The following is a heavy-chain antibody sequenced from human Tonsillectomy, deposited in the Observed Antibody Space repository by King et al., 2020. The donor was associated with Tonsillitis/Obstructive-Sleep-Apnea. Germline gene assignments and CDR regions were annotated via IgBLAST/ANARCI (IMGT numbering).Heavy chain of an antibody. Sequence: VQLVQTGAEVKKPGESLKISCKSSGYNFTNYWIGWVRQMPGKGLEWMGIIYPGDSVTRYSPSFQGQVTISADKSLSTAYLQWGSLKASDTAMYYCARHSPGPYYYYYMDVWGKGTTVTVSS. J-gene: IGHJ6*03. V-gene: IGHV5-51*01. CDR2: IYPGDSVT. CDR3: ARHSPGPYYYYYMDV. CDR1: GYNFTNYW.